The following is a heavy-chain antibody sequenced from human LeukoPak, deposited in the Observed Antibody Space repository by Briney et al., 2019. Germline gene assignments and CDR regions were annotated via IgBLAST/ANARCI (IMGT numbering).Heavy chain of an antibody. Sequence: PGGSLRLSCAASGFTFSSYAMSWVRQAPGKGLEWVSTLSGSGASTYYADSVRGRFTISRDNSKNTLSLQMNSLRAEDTAVYYCVLWFGAYYFDYWGQGTLVTVSS. V-gene: IGHV3-23*01. CDR1: GFTFSSYA. J-gene: IGHJ4*02. CDR2: LSGSGAST. D-gene: IGHD3-10*01. CDR3: VLWFGAYYFDY.